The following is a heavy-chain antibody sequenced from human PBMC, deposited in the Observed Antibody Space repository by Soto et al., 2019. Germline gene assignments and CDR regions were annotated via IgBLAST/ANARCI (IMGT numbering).Heavy chain of an antibody. CDR2: LTGGGDST. Sequence: EVQLLESGGGLVQPGGSLRLSCAASGFTFSTYAMSCVRQAPGKGLEWVSALTGGGDSTYYTDSVKGRFTISRDNSKNTLYLQMNGLRAEDTAIYYCANHRPPPYYYYYYMDVWGKGTTVTVSS. V-gene: IGHV3-23*01. CDR3: ANHRPPPYYYYYYMDV. J-gene: IGHJ6*03. CDR1: GFTFSTYA.